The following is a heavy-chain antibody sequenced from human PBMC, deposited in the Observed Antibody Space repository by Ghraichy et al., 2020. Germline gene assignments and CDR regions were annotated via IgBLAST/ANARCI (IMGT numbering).Heavy chain of an antibody. J-gene: IGHJ5*02. CDR1: GGTFSSYA. V-gene: IGHV1-69*13. CDR3: ARCSGYYPPVNWFDP. CDR2: IIPIFGTA. D-gene: IGHD3-22*01. Sequence: SVKVSCKASGGTFSSYAISWVRQAPGQGLEWMGGIIPIFGTANYAQKFQGRVTITADESTSTAYMELSSLRSEDTAVYYCARCSGYYPPVNWFDPWGQGTLVTVSS.